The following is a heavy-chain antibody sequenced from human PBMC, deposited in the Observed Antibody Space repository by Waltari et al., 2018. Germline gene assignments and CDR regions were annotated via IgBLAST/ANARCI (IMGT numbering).Heavy chain of an antibody. CDR1: GGSISSSSYY. V-gene: IGHV4-39*07. CDR3: ARTVVGAPWGTHFDY. Sequence: QLQLQESGPGLVKPSETLSLTCTVPGGSISSSSYYWCWIRQPPGKGLEWIGSIYYSGSTYYNPSLKSRVTISVDTSKNQFSLKLSSVTAADTAVYYCARTVVGAPWGTHFDYWGQGTLVTVSS. CDR2: IYYSGST. J-gene: IGHJ4*02. D-gene: IGHD1-26*01.